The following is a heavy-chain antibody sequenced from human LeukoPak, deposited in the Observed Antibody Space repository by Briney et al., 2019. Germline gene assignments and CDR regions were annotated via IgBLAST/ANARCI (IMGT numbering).Heavy chain of an antibody. CDR2: IIPILGIA. V-gene: IGHV1-69*04. CDR1: GGTFSSYA. CDR3: ASGLGGTGYYYDSSRNYYYYGMDV. D-gene: IGHD3-22*01. Sequence: GASVKVSCKASGGTFSSYAISWVRQAPGQGLEWMGRIIPILGIANYAQKFQGRVTITADKSTSTAYMELSSLRSEDTAVYYCASGLGGTGYYYDSSRNYYYYGMDVWGQGTTVTVSS. J-gene: IGHJ6*02.